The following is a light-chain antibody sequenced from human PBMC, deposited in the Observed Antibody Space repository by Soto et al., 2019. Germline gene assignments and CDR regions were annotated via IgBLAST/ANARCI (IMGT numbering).Light chain of an antibody. J-gene: IGLJ3*02. Sequence: QSVLTQPPSASASLGASVKLTCTLSSGHNSYAIAWHQQQPEKGPRYLMKLNSDGSHSKGDGIPDRFSGSSSGAERYLTISSLQSEDEADYYCQTWSTDIRXXXGGXKXTVL. V-gene: IGLV4-69*01. CDR1: SGHNSYA. CDR2: LNSDGSH. CDR3: QTWSTDIRX.